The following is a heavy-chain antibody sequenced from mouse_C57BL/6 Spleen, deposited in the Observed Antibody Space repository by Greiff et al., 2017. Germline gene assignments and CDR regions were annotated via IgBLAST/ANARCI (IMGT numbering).Heavy chain of an antibody. CDR2: LYPGDGDT. CDR3: ARALGRGFAY. D-gene: IGHD4-1*01. CDR1: GYAFSSYW. V-gene: IGHV1-80*01. Sequence: QVQLQQSGAELVRPGASVKISCKASGYAFSSYWMNWVKQRPGKGLEWIGQLYPGDGDTNYNGKFKGKATLTADKSSSTAYMQLSSLTSEDAAVYFCARALGRGFAYWGQGTLVTVSA. J-gene: IGHJ3*01.